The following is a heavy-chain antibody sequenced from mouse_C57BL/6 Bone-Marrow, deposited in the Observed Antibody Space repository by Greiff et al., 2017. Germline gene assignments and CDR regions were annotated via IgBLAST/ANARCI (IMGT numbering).Heavy chain of an antibody. CDR3: TTGGYGSSHAMDY. CDR1: GFNIKDDY. J-gene: IGHJ4*01. CDR2: IDPENGDT. V-gene: IGHV14-4*01. D-gene: IGHD1-1*01. Sequence: VQLQQSGAELVRPGASVKLSCTASGFNIKDDYMHWVKQRPEQGLEWIGWIDPENGDTEYASKFQGKATITADTSSNTAYLQLSSLTSEDTAVYYCTTGGYGSSHAMDYWGQGTSVTVSS.